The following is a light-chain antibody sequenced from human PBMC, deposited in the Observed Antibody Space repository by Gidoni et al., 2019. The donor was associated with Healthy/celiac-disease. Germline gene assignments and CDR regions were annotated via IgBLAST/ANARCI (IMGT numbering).Light chain of an antibody. CDR2: WAS. CDR1: QSVFYSSNNKNY. J-gene: IGKJ4*01. Sequence: DIAMTRSPVPLAVSPAARATTDCKSSQSVFYSSNNKNYLVWYQQKPGQPPKLLLYWASTREAGVPDRVSGSGCGTEFTLTIISLQAEDVAVYYCQQYYNALTFGEGTKVEIK. V-gene: IGKV4-1*01. CDR3: QQYYNALT.